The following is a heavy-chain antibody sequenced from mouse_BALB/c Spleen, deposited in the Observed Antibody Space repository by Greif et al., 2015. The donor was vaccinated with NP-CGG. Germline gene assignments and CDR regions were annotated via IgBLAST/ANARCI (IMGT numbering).Heavy chain of an antibody. CDR2: ISNLAYSI. CDR1: GFTFSDYG. D-gene: IGHD2-4*01. J-gene: IGHJ3*01. Sequence: EVKLVESGGGLVQPGGSRKLSCAASGFTFSDYGMAWVRQAPGKGTEWVAFISNLAYSIYYADTVTGRFTISRENAKNTLYLGMSSLRSEDTAMYYCARASMITGAWFAYWGQGTLVTVSA. CDR3: ARASMITGAWFAY. V-gene: IGHV5-15*02.